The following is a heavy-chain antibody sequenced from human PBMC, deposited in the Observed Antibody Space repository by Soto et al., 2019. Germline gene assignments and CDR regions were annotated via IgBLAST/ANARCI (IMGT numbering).Heavy chain of an antibody. Sequence: QVQLVQSGAEVKKPGASVKVSCKASGYTFTSYDINWVRQATGQGLEWMGWMNPNSGNTVYAQKLQGRVTMTRNTSISTAYMELSSLRSEDTAVYYCARGINYYDSGDDAFDIGGQGTMVTVAS. J-gene: IGHJ3*02. CDR3: ARGINYYDSGDDAFDI. D-gene: IGHD3-10*01. V-gene: IGHV1-8*01. CDR2: MNPNSGNT. CDR1: GYTFTSYD.